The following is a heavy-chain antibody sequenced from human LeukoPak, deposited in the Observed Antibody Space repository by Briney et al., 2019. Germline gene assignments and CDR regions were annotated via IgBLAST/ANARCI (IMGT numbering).Heavy chain of an antibody. D-gene: IGHD3-22*01. J-gene: IGHJ4*02. V-gene: IGHV3-9*01. CDR1: GFTFDDYA. CDR2: ISWNSGNI. Sequence: GRSLRLSCAASGFTFDDYAMHWVRQAPGKGLEWVSGISWNSGNIGYADSVKGRFTISRDNAKNSLYLQMNSLRAEDTALYHCAKDITYDSSGYFDYWGQGTLVTVSS. CDR3: AKDITYDSSGYFDY.